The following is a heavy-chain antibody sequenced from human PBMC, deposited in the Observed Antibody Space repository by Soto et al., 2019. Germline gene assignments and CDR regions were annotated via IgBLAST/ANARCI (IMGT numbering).Heavy chain of an antibody. Sequence: SETLSLTCTVSGGSVSSYFWSWIRQPPGKGLEWIGYIYYSGETNSNPSLKSRVTMSVDTSKNQFSLRLNSVTAADSAVYYCARGHMGWFDPWGLGTLVTAPQ. D-gene: IGHD3-16*01. CDR2: IYYSGET. J-gene: IGHJ5*02. CDR1: GGSVSSYF. CDR3: ARGHMGWFDP. V-gene: IGHV4-59*02.